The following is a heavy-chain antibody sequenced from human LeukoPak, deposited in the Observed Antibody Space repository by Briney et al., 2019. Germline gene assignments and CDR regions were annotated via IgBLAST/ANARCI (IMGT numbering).Heavy chain of an antibody. CDR2: IRLDGTKK. D-gene: IGHD3-9*01. CDR1: GFTFSSYG. Sequence: GGSLRLSCAASGFTFSSYGMHWARQAPGKGLEWVAFIRLDGTKKYYADSVKGRFTISRDNTENTLYLQMNSLRAEDTAVYYCAREPIDSYYFDYWGQGTLVTVSS. V-gene: IGHV3-30*02. J-gene: IGHJ4*02. CDR3: AREPIDSYYFDY.